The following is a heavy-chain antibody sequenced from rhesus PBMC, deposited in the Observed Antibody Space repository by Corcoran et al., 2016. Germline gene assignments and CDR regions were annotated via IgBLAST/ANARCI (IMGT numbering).Heavy chain of an antibody. J-gene: IGHJ4*01. CDR3: ARRGAYYFDY. CDR1: GGSFSSYW. CDR2: NNGNGGST. Sequence: QVQLQESGPGLVKPSETLSLTCAVSGGSFSSYWWSWIRQPPGKGLVGIGENNGNGGSTNYNPTLRSRVTISQDASKNQFSLKLSSVTAAATAVYYCARRGAYYFDYWGQGVLVTVSS. V-gene: IGHV4-80*01.